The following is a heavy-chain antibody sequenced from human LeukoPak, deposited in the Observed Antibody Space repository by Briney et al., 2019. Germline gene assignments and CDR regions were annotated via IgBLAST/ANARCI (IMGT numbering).Heavy chain of an antibody. CDR3: TTDRTMKGY. V-gene: IGHV3-15*01. J-gene: IGHJ4*02. CDR1: GFTFSNAW. Sequence: PGGSLRLSCAASGFTFSNAWMAWVRQAPGKGLEWVGRIRSKNVGGTIGYAAPVKDRFTISRDDSKNTLYLQMNSLEIEDTAVYFCTTDRTMKGYWGQGTLVTVSS. D-gene: IGHD3-22*01. CDR2: IRSKNVGGTI.